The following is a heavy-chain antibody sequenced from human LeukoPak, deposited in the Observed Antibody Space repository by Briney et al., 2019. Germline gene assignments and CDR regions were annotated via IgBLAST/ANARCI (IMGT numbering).Heavy chain of an antibody. CDR1: GGTFSSYA. CDR3: ARDEAARFRFDP. Sequence: ASVKVSCKASGGTFSSYAISWVRQAPGQGLEWMGGIIPIFGTANYAQKFQGRVTITADKSTSTAYMELSSLRSVDTAVYYCARDEAARFRFDPWGQGTLVTVSS. J-gene: IGHJ5*02. CDR2: IIPIFGTA. D-gene: IGHD6-6*01. V-gene: IGHV1-69*06.